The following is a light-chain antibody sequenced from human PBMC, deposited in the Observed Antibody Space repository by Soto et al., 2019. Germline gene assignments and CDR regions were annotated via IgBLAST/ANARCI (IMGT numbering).Light chain of an antibody. V-gene: IGLV3-21*04. J-gene: IGLJ1*01. CDR3: QAWDIMTDNYV. Sequence: SYELTQPPSVSVAPEKTTTITCGGNNIGDKRVHWYRQQPGQAPGLLISYDSDRPSGIPERFSGSNSGNTATLTISRVEAGDEADYYCQAWDIMTDNYVFGGGTKLTVL. CDR1: NIGDKR. CDR2: YDS.